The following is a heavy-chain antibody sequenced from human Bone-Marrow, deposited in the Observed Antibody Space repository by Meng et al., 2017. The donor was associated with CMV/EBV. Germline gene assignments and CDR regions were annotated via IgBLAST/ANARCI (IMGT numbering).Heavy chain of an antibody. CDR2: IYYSGST. V-gene: IGHV4-61*01. CDR1: GGSVSSASYY. D-gene: IGHD2-15*01. CDR3: VRAIKYCSGGTCYSGRVDN. J-gene: IGHJ4*02. Sequence: SETLSLTCPVSGGSVSSASYYWSWIRQPPGKGLEWIGYIYYSGSTNYNPSLKSRVTTSVDTSKNQFSLALSSVTAADTAVYYCVRAIKYCSGGTCYSGRVDNWGQGTLVTVSS.